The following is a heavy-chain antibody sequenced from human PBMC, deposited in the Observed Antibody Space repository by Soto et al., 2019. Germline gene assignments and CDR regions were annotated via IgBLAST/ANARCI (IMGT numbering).Heavy chain of an antibody. CDR2: ISSSSSYI. V-gene: IGHV3-21*01. CDR3: ARVARGGAAAFDAFDI. CDR1: GFTFSSYS. Sequence: GGSLRLSCAASGFTFSSYSMNWVRQAPGKGLEWVSSISSSSSYIYYADSVKGRFTISRDNAKNSLYLQMNSLRAEDTAVYYCARVARGGAAAFDAFDIWGQGTMVTVSS. D-gene: IGHD6-13*01. J-gene: IGHJ3*02.